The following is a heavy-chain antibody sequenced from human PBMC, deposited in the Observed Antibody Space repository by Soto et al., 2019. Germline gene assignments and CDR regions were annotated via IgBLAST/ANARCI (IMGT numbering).Heavy chain of an antibody. J-gene: IGHJ5*02. Sequence: PSDTLSLTCTVSGGSISSYYWSWIRQPPGKGLEWIGYIYYSGSTNYNPSLKSRVTISVDTSKNQFSLKLSSVTAADTAVYYCARVLLIGGGSGSPNWFDPWGQGTLVTVS. V-gene: IGHV4-59*01. D-gene: IGHD3-10*01. CDR1: GGSISSYY. CDR2: IYYSGST. CDR3: ARVLLIGGGSGSPNWFDP.